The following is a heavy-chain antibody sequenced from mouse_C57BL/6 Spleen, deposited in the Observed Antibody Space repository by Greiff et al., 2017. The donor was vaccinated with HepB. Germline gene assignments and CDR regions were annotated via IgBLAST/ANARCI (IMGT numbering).Heavy chain of an antibody. V-gene: IGHV1-64*01. CDR1: GYTFTSYW. CDR3: AREEGTMITTYAMDY. CDR2: IHPNSGST. Sequence: VQLQQPGAELVKPGASVKLSCKASGYTFTSYWMHWVKQRPGQGLEWIGMIHPNSGSTNYNEKFKSKATLTVDKSSSTAYMQLSSLTSEDSAVYYCAREEGTMITTYAMDYWGQGTSVTVSS. D-gene: IGHD2-4*01. J-gene: IGHJ4*01.